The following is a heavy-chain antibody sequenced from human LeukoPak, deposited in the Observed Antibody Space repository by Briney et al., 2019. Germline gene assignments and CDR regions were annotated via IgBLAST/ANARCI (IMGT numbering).Heavy chain of an antibody. CDR2: ISGSGGST. D-gene: IGHD3-22*01. CDR3: AKGQYDSSGYYYYAY. J-gene: IGHJ4*02. Sequence: GGSLRLSCAASGFTFSSYGMHWVRQAPGKGLEWVSAISGSGGSTYYADSVKGRFTISRDNSKNTLYLQMNSLRAEDTAVYYCAKGQYDSSGYYYYAYWGQGTLVTVSS. V-gene: IGHV3-23*01. CDR1: GFTFSSYG.